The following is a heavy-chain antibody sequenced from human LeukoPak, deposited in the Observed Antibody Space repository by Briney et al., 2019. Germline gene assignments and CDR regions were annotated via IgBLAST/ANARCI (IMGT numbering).Heavy chain of an antibody. D-gene: IGHD1-26*01. V-gene: IGHV1-2*02. Sequence: ASVKVSCKASGYTFTGYYIHWVRQAPGQGLEWMGWINCNSGGTNYAQKFQGRVTMTRDTSISTAYMELSRLRSDDTAVYYCARGPSLSGSYYSQIAEYFQHWGQGTLVTVSS. CDR1: GYTFTGYY. CDR3: ARGPSLSGSYYSQIAEYFQH. J-gene: IGHJ1*01. CDR2: INCNSGGT.